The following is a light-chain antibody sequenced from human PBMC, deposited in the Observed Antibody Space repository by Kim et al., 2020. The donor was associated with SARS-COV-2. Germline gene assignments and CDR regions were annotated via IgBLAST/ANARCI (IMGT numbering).Light chain of an antibody. CDR2: WAS. V-gene: IGKV4-1*01. CDR1: QSVLYSSTNKKY. J-gene: IGKJ1*01. CDR3: QQYYSTPWT. Sequence: DIVMTQSPDSLAVSLGERATINCKSSQSVLYSSTNKKYLAWFQQKPGQPPKLLIYWASTRESGVPDRFSGSGSGTDFTLTISSLQAEDVAVYYCQQYYSTPWTFGQGTKVDIK.